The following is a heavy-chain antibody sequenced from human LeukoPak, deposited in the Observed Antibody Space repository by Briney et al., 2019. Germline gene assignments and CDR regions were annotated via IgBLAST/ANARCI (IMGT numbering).Heavy chain of an antibody. J-gene: IGHJ4*02. CDR2: IKKDGTEK. CDR1: GFTFSTYW. Sequence: GGSLRLSCAASGFTFSTYWMSWVRQAPGKGLEWVANIKKDGTEKYYVDSVNGRFTISRDNAKNSLFLQMNSLRAEDTAVYFCGRDKSEYDSSGRGDYWGQGTLVTVSS. D-gene: IGHD3-22*01. CDR3: GRDKSEYDSSGRGDY. V-gene: IGHV3-7*01.